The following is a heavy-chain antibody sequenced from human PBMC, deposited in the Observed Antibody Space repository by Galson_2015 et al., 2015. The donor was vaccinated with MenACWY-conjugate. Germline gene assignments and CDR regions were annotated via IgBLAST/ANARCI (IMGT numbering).Heavy chain of an antibody. Sequence: SLRLACAASGFIFNKFAMTWVRQAPGKRGLEWVSAARGSGGVTYHADSVTGRFTISRDNSSNHLYLQMHSLKAEDTAIYFCAKGPLYDSSGSDSDYFDYWGQGTLVTVSS. CDR3: AKGPLYDSSGSDSDYFDY. D-gene: IGHD3-22*01. CDR2: ARGSGGVT. CDR1: GFIFNKFA. J-gene: IGHJ4*02. V-gene: IGHV3-23*01.